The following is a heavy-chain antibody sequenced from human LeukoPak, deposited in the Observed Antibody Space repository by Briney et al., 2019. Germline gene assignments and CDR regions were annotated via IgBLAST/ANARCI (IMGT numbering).Heavy chain of an antibody. D-gene: IGHD3-10*01. CDR1: GYTFTGYY. V-gene: IGHV1-2*02. CDR2: INPNSGGT. CDR3: ARDRYGSGSYYTPYYYMDV. J-gene: IGHJ6*03. Sequence: GASVKVSCKASGYTFTGYYMHWVRQAPGQGLEWMGWINPNSGGTNYAQKFQGRVTMTRDTSISTAYMELSRLRSDDTAVYYCARDRYGSGSYYTPYYYMDVWGKGTTVTVSS.